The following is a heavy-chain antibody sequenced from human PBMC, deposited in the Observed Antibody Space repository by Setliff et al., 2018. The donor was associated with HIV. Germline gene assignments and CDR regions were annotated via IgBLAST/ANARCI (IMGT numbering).Heavy chain of an antibody. Sequence: SETLSLTCSVSGGSISSTSYYWGWIRQPPGKGLEWIGNVYYTGSTYYNPPLKSRVTIAIDTSKNQFSLKLSSVTAADTAVYYCARDIQAAGTGWFDPWGQGTLVTVSS. D-gene: IGHD6-13*01. CDR1: GGSISSTSYY. J-gene: IGHJ5*02. CDR3: ARDIQAAGTGWFDP. V-gene: IGHV4-39*07. CDR2: VYYTGST.